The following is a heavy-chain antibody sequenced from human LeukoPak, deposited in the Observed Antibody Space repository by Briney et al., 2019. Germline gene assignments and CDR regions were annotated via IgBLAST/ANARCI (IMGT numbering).Heavy chain of an antibody. J-gene: IGHJ4*02. D-gene: IGHD4-17*01. CDR2: IYPGDSDT. CDR3: ARFPPNYGDYPFDY. V-gene: IGHV5-51*01. Sequence: GESLKISCKGSGYSFTNYWIGWVRQVPGKGLEWMGIIYPGDSDTRYSPSFQGQVTISADKSISTAYLQWSGLEASDTAIYYCARFPPNYGDYPFDYWGQGTLVTVSS. CDR1: GYSFTNYW.